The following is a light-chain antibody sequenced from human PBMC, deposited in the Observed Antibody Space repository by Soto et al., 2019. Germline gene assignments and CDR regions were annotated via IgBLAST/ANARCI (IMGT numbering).Light chain of an antibody. CDR2: GNS. V-gene: IGLV1-40*01. CDR1: SSNIGAGYD. CDR3: QSYDSSLSEV. J-gene: IGLJ1*01. Sequence: QSVLTQPPSVSGAPGQRVTISRTGSSSNIGAGYDVHWYQQLPGTAPKLLIYGNSNRPSGVPDRFSGSKSGTSASLAITGLQAEDEADYYCQSYDSSLSEVFGTGTKVTAL.